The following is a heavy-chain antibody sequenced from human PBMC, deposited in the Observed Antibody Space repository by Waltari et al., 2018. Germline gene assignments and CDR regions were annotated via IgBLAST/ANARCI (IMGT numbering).Heavy chain of an antibody. D-gene: IGHD3-16*02. J-gene: IGHJ4*02. V-gene: IGHV4-34*01. Sequence: GQQQQWGQGLFKPCEVLSGTCAGHGGSFCGYYWSSNRMRRGRGRQWMGEDNLCGSTNYNPSLKCRVTISIETSKNPFCLKLSTVTAADTAVYYCAKGWGDYVWGSYRSHFDYWGQGTLVTVSS. CDR3: AKGWGDYVWGSYRSHFDY. CDR1: GGSFCGYY. CDR2: DNLCGST.